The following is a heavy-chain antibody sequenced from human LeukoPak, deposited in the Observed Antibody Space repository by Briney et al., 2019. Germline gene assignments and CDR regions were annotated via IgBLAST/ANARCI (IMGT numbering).Heavy chain of an antibody. D-gene: IGHD4-17*01. V-gene: IGHV4-4*07. J-gene: IGHJ5*02. Sequence: PSETLSLTCTVSGSPITTYYLSWIRQSAGMGLEWIGRISGSGVITYNPSLKSRVILSLDTSNNHFSLKLISVTAADTAVYYCARSPQGTATTANWLDPWGQGTLVTVSS. CDR2: ISGSGVI. CDR3: ARSPQGTATTANWLDP. CDR1: GSPITTYY.